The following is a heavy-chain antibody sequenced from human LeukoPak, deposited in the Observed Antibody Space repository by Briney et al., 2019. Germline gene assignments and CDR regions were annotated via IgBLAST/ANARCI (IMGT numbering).Heavy chain of an antibody. CDR1: GFTFGDYA. D-gene: IGHD3-22*01. CDR2: IRSKAYGGTT. V-gene: IGHV3-49*03. CDR3: ARDGDSSGYYAAFDI. Sequence: GGSLRLSCTASGFTFGDYAMSWFRQAPGKGLEWVGFIRSKAYGGTTEYAASVKGRFTISRDNAKNSLYLQVNSLRDEDTAVYYCARDGDSSGYYAAFDIWGQGTMVTVSS. J-gene: IGHJ3*02.